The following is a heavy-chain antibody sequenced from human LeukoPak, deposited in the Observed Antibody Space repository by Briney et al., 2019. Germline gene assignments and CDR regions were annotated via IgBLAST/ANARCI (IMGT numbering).Heavy chain of an antibody. CDR3: ARIYDYGGNPSGYFDL. J-gene: IGHJ2*01. D-gene: IGHD4-23*01. V-gene: IGHV4-4*02. CDR2: IYHSGST. Sequence: KPTGTLSLTCAVSGASSSNSDWWSWVRQPPGKGLEWIGQIYHSGSTDYNPSLKSRVTISVDTSKNQFSLKLSSVTAADTAVYYCARIYDYGGNPSGYFDLWGRGTLVTVSS. CDR1: GASSSNSDW.